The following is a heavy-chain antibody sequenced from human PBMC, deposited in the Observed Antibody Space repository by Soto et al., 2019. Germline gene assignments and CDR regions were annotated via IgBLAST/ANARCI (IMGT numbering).Heavy chain of an antibody. CDR1: GASIGSGDSY. V-gene: IGHV4-31*11. CDR3: AREPYCTSATCFIHFDS. J-gene: IGHJ4*02. Sequence: PSETLSLTCAVSGASIGSGDSYWSWIRQRPGKGLEWIGYIFHTGSTYYNPSLKSRVTISLDSSKNQFSLKLTSATAADTAVYFCAREPYCTSATCFIHFDSWGQGSLVTVSS. D-gene: IGHD2-2*01. CDR2: IFHTGST.